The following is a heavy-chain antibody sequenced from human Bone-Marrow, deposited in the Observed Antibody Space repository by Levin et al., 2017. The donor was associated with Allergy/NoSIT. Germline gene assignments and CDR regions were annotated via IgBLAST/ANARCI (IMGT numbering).Heavy chain of an antibody. CDR1: GGPLRSTSYY. V-gene: IGHV4-39*01. CDR2: MYEGGNT. D-gene: IGHD2-15*01. Sequence: SQTLSLTCTVYGGPLRSTSYYWGWIRQSPGKGLEWIGSMYEGGNTYHSPSLRSRVTISVDPSNHQLSLKLSSVTAADTAMYYCASQDHGVVLYHCEYWGQGTLVTVSS. CDR3: ASQDHGVVLYHCEY. J-gene: IGHJ4*02.